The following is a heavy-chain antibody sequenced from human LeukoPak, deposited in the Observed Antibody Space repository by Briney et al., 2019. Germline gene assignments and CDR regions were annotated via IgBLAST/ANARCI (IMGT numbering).Heavy chain of an antibody. CDR3: AKDLSGSYKFGTFDY. CDR2: ISGSGGST. J-gene: IGHJ4*02. D-gene: IGHD1-26*01. Sequence: GGSLRLSCAASGFTFSSYAMSWVRQAPGKGLEWVSAISGSGGSTYYADSVKGRFTISRDNSKNTLYLQMNSLRAEDTAVYYCAKDLSGSYKFGTFDYWGQGTLVTVSS. CDR1: GFTFSSYA. V-gene: IGHV3-23*01.